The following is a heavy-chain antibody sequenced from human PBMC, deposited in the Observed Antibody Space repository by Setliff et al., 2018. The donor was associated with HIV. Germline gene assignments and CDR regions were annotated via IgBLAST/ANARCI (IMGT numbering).Heavy chain of an antibody. D-gene: IGHD7-27*01. CDR2: ISSSGNII. J-gene: IGHJ4*02. V-gene: IGHV3-48*01. CDR1: GFTFSSYS. CDR3: ARDLHWAFDY. Sequence: PGGSLRLSCAASGFTFSSYSMNWVRQAPGKGLEWVSYISSSGNIIDYADSGKGRFTISRDNAKNSLYLQMNSLRAEDTAVYYCARDLHWAFDYWGQGTLVTVSS.